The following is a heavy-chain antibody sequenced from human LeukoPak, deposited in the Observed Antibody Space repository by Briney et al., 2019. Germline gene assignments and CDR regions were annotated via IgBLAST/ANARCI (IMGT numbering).Heavy chain of an antibody. Sequence: PSETLSLTCTVSGGSISSGSYYWSWIRQPAGKGLEWIGRIYTSGGTNYNPSLKSRVTISVDTSKNQFSLKLSSVTAADTAVYYCARGSGQWLVKGRMDYFDYWGQGTLVTVSS. V-gene: IGHV4-61*02. CDR1: GGSISSGSYY. D-gene: IGHD6-19*01. J-gene: IGHJ4*02. CDR3: ARGSGQWLVKGRMDYFDY. CDR2: IYTSGGT.